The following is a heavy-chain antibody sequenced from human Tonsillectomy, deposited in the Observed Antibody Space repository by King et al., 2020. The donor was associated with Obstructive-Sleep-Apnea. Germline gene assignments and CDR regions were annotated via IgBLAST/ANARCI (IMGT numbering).Heavy chain of an antibody. J-gene: IGHJ4*02. Sequence: VQLVESGAEVKKPGASVKVSCKASGYTFTGYYLHWVRQAPGQGLEWMGWNNPNSGGSKYAQKFQGRVTMTRDTSISTAYMELSRLRSDDTAVYYCARDRGGFDYWGQGTLVTVSS. CDR3: ARDRGGFDY. CDR1: GYTFTGYY. V-gene: IGHV1-2*02. CDR2: NNPNSGGS. D-gene: IGHD3-10*01.